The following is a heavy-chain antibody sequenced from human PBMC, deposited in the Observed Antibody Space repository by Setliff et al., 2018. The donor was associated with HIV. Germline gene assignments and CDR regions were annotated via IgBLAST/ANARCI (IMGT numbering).Heavy chain of an antibody. CDR2: IRSKAYGGTT. D-gene: IGHD6-19*01. Sequence: GESLKISCTASGFTFGDYAMSWVRQAPGKGLEWVGFIRSKAYGGTTEYAASVKGRFTISRDDSKSIAYLQMNSLKTEDTAVYYCTRGYSSGWYVNYFDYWGQGTLVTVSS. CDR3: TRGYSSGWYVNYFDY. J-gene: IGHJ4*02. V-gene: IGHV3-49*04. CDR1: GFTFGDYA.